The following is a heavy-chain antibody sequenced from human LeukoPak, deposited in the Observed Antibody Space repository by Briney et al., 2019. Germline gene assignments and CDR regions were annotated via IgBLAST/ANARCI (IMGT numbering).Heavy chain of an antibody. Sequence: AGSLRLSCSASGFTFSSYSMNWVRQAPGQGLEWVSSISSSSSYIYYADSVKGRFTISRDNAKNSLDLQMNSLRAEDTAVYYCARGPMVVTPIDYWGQGTMVTVSS. CDR1: GFTFSSYS. CDR3: ARGPMVVTPIDY. D-gene: IGHD4-23*01. V-gene: IGHV3-21*01. CDR2: ISSSSSYI. J-gene: IGHJ4*02.